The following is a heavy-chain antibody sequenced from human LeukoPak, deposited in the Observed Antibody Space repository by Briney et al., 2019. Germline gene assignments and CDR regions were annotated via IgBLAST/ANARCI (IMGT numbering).Heavy chain of an antibody. V-gene: IGHV3-23*01. CDR3: AKMFHYYDSSGYWAYYYGMDV. CDR1: EFTFSSQA. Sequence: GGSLRLSCAASEFTFSSQAMSWVRQAPGKGLEWVSTISGSGGSTYYADSVKGRLTISRDNSKNTLYLQMNSLRAEDTAVYYCAKMFHYYDSSGYWAYYYGMDVWGQGTTVTVSS. D-gene: IGHD3-22*01. CDR2: ISGSGGST. J-gene: IGHJ6*02.